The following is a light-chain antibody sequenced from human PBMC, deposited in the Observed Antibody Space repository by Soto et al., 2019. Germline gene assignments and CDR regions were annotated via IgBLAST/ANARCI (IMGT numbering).Light chain of an antibody. CDR2: GAS. CDR1: QSVSSN. Sequence: EIVMTQSPATLSVSPGERATLSCWASQSVSSNLAWYQRKPGQAPRLLIYGASTRATGIPVRFSGSGSGTEFTLTISSLQSEDFAVYYCQQYNNWQWTFGQGTKV. CDR3: QQYNNWQWT. V-gene: IGKV3-15*01. J-gene: IGKJ1*01.